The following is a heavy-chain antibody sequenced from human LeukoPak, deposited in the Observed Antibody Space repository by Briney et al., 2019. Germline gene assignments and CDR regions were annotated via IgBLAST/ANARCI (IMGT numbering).Heavy chain of an antibody. CDR1: GFSFSDYY. V-gene: IGHV3-11*04. Sequence: GRSLRLSCAPSGFSFSDYYMTWIRHDPGKGQEWLSYISSSGITIYYTDSVKGRFTISTDNAKNSLHLQMNSLRAEDTAVYYCARGVKYYYYYMDVWGKGTTVTVSS. CDR3: ARGVKYYYYYMDV. CDR2: ISSSGITI. J-gene: IGHJ6*03.